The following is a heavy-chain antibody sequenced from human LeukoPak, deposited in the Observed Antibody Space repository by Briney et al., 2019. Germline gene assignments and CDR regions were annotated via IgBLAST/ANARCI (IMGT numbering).Heavy chain of an antibody. Sequence: GGSLRLSCAASGFIFYSYAMHWARQAPGRGLEYVSAITSSGGSTFYADSVKGRFTISRDNSKNTLFLQMGSLRADDMAVYYCTRGPGYDYVWGSYRADYWGQGTLVTVSS. V-gene: IGHV3-64*02. D-gene: IGHD3-16*02. J-gene: IGHJ4*02. CDR1: GFIFYSYA. CDR3: TRGPGYDYVWGSYRADY. CDR2: ITSSGGST.